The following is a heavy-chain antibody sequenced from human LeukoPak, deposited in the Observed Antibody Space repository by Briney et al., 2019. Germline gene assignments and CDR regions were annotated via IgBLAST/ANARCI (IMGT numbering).Heavy chain of an antibody. D-gene: IGHD3-22*01. CDR2: ISGSGGST. Sequence: GRSLRLSCAASGFTFSSYAMSWVRQAPGKGLEWVSAISGSGGSTYYADSVKGRFTISRDNSKNTLYLQMNSLRAEDTAVYYPYYYDSSGYSDFDYWGQGTLVTVSS. J-gene: IGHJ4*02. CDR1: GFTFSSYA. CDR3: YYYDSSGYSDFDY. V-gene: IGHV3-23*01.